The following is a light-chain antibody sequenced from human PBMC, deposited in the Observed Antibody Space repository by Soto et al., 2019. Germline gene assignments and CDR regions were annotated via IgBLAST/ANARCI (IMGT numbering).Light chain of an antibody. J-gene: IGKJ4*01. CDR2: AAS. CDR3: LQDYNYPLT. Sequence: RVTITCRASQSISSYLNWYQQKPGKAPKLLIYAASSLQSGVPSRFSGSGSGTDFTLTISSLQPEDFATYYCLQDYNYPLTFGGGTKVAIK. CDR1: QSISSY. V-gene: IGKV1-6*01.